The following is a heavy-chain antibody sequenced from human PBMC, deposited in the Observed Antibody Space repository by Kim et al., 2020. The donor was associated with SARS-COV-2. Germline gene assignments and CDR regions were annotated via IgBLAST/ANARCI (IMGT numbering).Heavy chain of an antibody. V-gene: IGHV3-13*04. J-gene: IGHJ6*02. Sequence: GGSLRLSCAASGFTFSSYDMHWVRQATGKGLEWVSAIGTAGDTYYPGSVKGRFTISRENAKNSLYLQMNSLRAGDTTVYYCARGSEGGYYYYGMDVWGQGTTVTVSS. CDR3: ARGSEGGYYYYGMDV. D-gene: IGHD3-16*01. CDR2: IGTAGDT. CDR1: GFTFSSYD.